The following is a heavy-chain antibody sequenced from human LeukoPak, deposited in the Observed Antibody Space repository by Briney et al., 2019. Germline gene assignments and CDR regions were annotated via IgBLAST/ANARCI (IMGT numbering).Heavy chain of an antibody. D-gene: IGHD5-24*01. J-gene: IGHJ4*02. V-gene: IGHV4-4*07. CDR1: GGSISSYY. CDR3: ARDSGDGYNAYFDY. CDR2: IYTSGST. Sequence: SETLSFTCTVSGGSISSYYWSWIRQPAGKGLEWIGRIYTSGSTNYNPSLKSRVTMSVDTSKNQFSLKLSSVTAADTAVYYCARDSGDGYNAYFDYWGQGTLVTVSS.